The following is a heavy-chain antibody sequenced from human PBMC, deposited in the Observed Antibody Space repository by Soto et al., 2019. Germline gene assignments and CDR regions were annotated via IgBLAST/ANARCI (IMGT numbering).Heavy chain of an antibody. CDR1: GYNFTYHY. CDR3: ARVQSHDGSGPLWSYGMDV. D-gene: IGHD3-22*01. J-gene: IGHJ6*02. Sequence: ASVKVSCKTSGYNFTYHYMHWVRHAPAQEPEWMGIINLSGGTTGYAQNFQDRVTMTRDTSTSTVYMELSSLRSEETAVYYCARVQSHDGSGPLWSYGMDVWGQGATVTVSS. CDR2: INLSGGTT. V-gene: IGHV1-46*01.